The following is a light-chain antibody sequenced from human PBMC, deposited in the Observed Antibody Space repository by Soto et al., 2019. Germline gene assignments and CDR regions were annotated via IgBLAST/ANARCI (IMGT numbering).Light chain of an antibody. CDR3: LLPYTAAYWV. V-gene: IGLV7-46*01. J-gene: IGLJ3*02. CDR1: TGAVTSGHS. CDR2: DSS. Sequence: QAVVTQEPSLTVSPGGTVTLTCGSSTGAVTSGHSPFWFQQKPGQAPRTLISDSSNRLSWTPTRFSGSLLGGKAALTLSGAQPEDEADYYCLLPYTAAYWVSGGGTKVTVL.